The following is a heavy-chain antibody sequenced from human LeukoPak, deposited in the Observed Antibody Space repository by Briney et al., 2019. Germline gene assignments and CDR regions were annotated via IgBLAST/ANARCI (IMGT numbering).Heavy chain of an antibody. J-gene: IGHJ4*02. CDR3: ATLVDTSMGYYFDY. CDR1: GFTFSDSY. D-gene: IGHD5-18*01. CDR2: ISDSGNTV. V-gene: IGHV3-11*01. Sequence: GGSLRLSCAASGFTFSDSYMSWIRQAPGKGLEWISYISDSGNTVYYADSMKGRFTISRDNAKNSLYLQMNNLRAEDTAVYYCATLVDTSMGYYFDYWGQGTLVTASS.